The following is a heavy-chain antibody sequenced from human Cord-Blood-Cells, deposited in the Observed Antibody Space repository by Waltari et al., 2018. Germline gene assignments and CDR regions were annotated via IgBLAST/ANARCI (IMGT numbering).Heavy chain of an antibody. CDR3: ASGVVVPANYWFDP. D-gene: IGHD2-2*01. Sequence: QVQLQESGPGLVKPSETLSLTCTVSGYSISSGYYWGWIRQPPGKGLEWIGSIYHSGSTYYHPALKSRVTISVDTSKNQFSLKLSSVAAADTAVYYCASGVVVPANYWFDPWGQGTLVTVSS. CDR1: GYSISSGYY. CDR2: IYHSGST. J-gene: IGHJ5*02. V-gene: IGHV4-38-2*02.